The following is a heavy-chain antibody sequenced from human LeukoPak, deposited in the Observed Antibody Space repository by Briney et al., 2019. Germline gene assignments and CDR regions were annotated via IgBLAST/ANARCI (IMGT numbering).Heavy chain of an antibody. CDR3: AKDSNSAGSYYDSSGYYDY. CDR2: ISGSGGST. V-gene: IGHV3-23*01. D-gene: IGHD3-22*01. CDR1: GFTFSSYA. J-gene: IGHJ4*02. Sequence: PGGSLRLSCAASGFTFSSYAMSWVRQAPGKGLEWVSAISGSGGSTYYADSVKGRFTISRDNSKNTLYLQMNSLRAEDTAVYYCAKDSNSAGSYYDSSGYYDYWSQGTLVTVSS.